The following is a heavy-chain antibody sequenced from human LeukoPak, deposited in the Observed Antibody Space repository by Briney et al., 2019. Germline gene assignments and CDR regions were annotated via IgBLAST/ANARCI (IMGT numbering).Heavy chain of an antibody. CDR3: AREGPYGDYYFDY. V-gene: IGHV4-59*01. CDR1: GGSISSYY. J-gene: IGHJ4*02. D-gene: IGHD4-17*01. CDR2: IYYSGST. Sequence: SETLSLTCTVSGGSISSYYWTWIRQPPGKGLEWLGYIYYSGSTNYNPSLKSRVTISLDTSKNQFSLRLTSVTAADTAVYYCAREGPYGDYYFDYWGQGTLVTVSS.